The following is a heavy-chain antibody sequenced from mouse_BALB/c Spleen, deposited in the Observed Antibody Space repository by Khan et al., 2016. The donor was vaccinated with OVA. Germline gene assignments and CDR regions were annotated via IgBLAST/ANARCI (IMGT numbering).Heavy chain of an antibody. V-gene: IGHV3-2*02. Sequence: VQLKESGPGLVKPSQSLSLTCTVTGYSITSGYAWNWIRQFPGNKLEWMAYISYSGSTNYNQSLTSRLSITRDTSKNQFFLQLTSVTTEDRATYYCAKTARIKYWGQGTTLTVSS. D-gene: IGHD1-2*01. CDR3: AKTARIKY. CDR1: GYSITSGYA. J-gene: IGHJ2*01. CDR2: ISYSGST.